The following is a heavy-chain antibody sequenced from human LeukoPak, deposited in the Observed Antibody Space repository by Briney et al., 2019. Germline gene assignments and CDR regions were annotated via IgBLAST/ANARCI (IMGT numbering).Heavy chain of an antibody. CDR2: ISGSGSDT. J-gene: IGHJ4*02. CDR3: AREQNIRGVIIIVDS. D-gene: IGHD3-10*01. CDR1: GFTFARNT. Sequence: GGSLRLSCAASGFTFARNTMTWVRQAPGKGLEWVSSISGSGSDTYYADSVKGRFTISRDNSKNTLYLEVNGLRADDTAVYYCAREQNIRGVIIIVDSWGQGTLVTVSS. V-gene: IGHV3-23*01.